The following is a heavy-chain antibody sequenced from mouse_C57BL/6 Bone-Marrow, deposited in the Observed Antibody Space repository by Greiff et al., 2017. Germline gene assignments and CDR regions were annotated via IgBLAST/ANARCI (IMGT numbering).Heavy chain of an antibody. CDR1: GYSFTDYN. CDR3: AREGGPNYPYYFDY. V-gene: IGHV1-39*01. D-gene: IGHD2-1*01. Sequence: VQLKESGPELVKPGASVKISCKASGYSFTDYNMNWVKQSNGKSLEWIGVINPNYGTTSYNQKFKGKATLTVDQSSSTAYMQLNSLTSEDSAVYYCAREGGPNYPYYFDYWGQGTTLTVSS. CDR2: INPNYGTT. J-gene: IGHJ2*01.